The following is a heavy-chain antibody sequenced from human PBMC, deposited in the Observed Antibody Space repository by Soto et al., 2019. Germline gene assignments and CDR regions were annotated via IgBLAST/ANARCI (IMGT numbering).Heavy chain of an antibody. D-gene: IGHD1-26*01. CDR3: AVGVKGDFDY. CDR2: IRSKAYNYAT. V-gene: IGHV3-73*02. CDR1: GFTFSGSA. J-gene: IGHJ4*02. Sequence: EVQLVESGGGLVQPGGSLKLSCAASGFTFSGSAIHWVRQASGKGLEWVGRIRSKAYNYATPYAASVKGRFTISRDDSNNTPYLQMHSLKPEDTAVYYGAVGVKGDFDYWGQGTLVTVSS.